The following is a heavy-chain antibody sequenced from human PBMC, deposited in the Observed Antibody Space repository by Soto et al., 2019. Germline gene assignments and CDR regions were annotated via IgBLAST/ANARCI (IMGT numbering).Heavy chain of an antibody. V-gene: IGHV3-23*01. J-gene: IGHJ4*02. CDR2: ISGSGGST. Sequence: EVQLLESGGGLVQPGGSLRLSCAASGFTFSSYAMSWVRQAPGKGLEWVSAISGSGGSTYYADSVKGRFTISRDNSKNTLYLQMKSLRAEATAVYYCAKRWGYCSSTSCYAYYFDYWGQGTMVTVSS. CDR1: GFTFSSYA. D-gene: IGHD2-2*01. CDR3: AKRWGYCSSTSCYAYYFDY.